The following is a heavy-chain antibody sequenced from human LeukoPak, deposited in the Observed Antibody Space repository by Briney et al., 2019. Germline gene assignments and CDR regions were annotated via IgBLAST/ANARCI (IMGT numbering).Heavy chain of an antibody. CDR1: GFTFSGYS. CDR3: ARVPRDYYYDSSGYYGG. D-gene: IGHD3-22*01. V-gene: IGHV3-21*01. Sequence: PGGSLRLSCAASGFTFSGYSMNWVRQAPGKGLEWVSSISSSSSYIYYADSVKGRFTISRDNAKNSLYLQMNSLRAEDTAVYYCARVPRDYYYDSSGYYGGWGQGTLVTVSS. J-gene: IGHJ4*02. CDR2: ISSSSSYI.